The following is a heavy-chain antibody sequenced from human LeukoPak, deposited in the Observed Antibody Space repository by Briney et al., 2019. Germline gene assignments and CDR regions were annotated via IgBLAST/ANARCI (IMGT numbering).Heavy chain of an antibody. Sequence: VSGPTLVNPTQTLTLTCTFSGFSLSTSGVGVGWIRQPPGKALEWLALIYWNDDNRYSPSLKSRLTITKDTSKNQVVLTMTDMDPVDTATYYCAHFLGGGNSAFMDYWGQGTLVTVSS. CDR1: GFSLSTSGVG. V-gene: IGHV2-5*01. CDR3: AHFLGGGNSAFMDY. D-gene: IGHD4-23*01. CDR2: IYWNDDN. J-gene: IGHJ4*02.